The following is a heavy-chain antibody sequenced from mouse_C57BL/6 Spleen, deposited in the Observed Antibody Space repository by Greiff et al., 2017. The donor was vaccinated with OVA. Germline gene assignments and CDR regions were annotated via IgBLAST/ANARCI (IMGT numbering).Heavy chain of an antibody. V-gene: IGHV2-5*01. CDR2: IWRGGST. CDR1: GFSLTSYG. J-gene: IGHJ3*01. D-gene: IGHD2-4*01. CDR3: AKNGGLQRDWFAY. Sequence: VQLQQSGPGLVQPSQSLSITCTVSGFSLTSYGVHWVRQSPGKGLEWLGVIWRGGSTDYNAAFMSRLSITKDNSKSQVFFKMNSLQADDTAIYYCAKNGGLQRDWFAYWGQGTLVTVSA.